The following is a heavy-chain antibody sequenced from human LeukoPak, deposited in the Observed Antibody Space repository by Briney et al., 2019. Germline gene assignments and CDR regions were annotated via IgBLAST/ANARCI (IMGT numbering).Heavy chain of an antibody. CDR3: AKVLAYYYGSGSYFDY. Sequence: PGGSLRLSWAASGFTFNNYAMSWVRKAPGKGLEWVSTITGSGGSTYYADSVKGRFTISRDNSKNTLYLQMNSLRAEDTAEYYCAKVLAYYYGSGSYFDYWGQGTLVTVSS. CDR2: ITGSGGST. V-gene: IGHV3-23*01. D-gene: IGHD3-10*01. CDR1: GFTFNNYA. J-gene: IGHJ4*02.